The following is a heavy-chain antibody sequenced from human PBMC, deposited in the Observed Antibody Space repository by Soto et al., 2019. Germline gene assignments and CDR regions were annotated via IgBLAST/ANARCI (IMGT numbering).Heavy chain of an antibody. CDR3: AKVPRGAYCSGGICYSPDY. CDR2: ISGTGGT. V-gene: IGHV3-23*01. CDR1: GFTFSSHV. D-gene: IGHD2-15*01. J-gene: IGHJ4*02. Sequence: EVQLWESGGGLVQPGGSLRLSCAVSGFTFSSHVMSWARQAPGKGLEWVSAISGTGGTYYADSAKGRFTISRDNSKNALYLQMNNLRDEDTAVYYCAKVPRGAYCSGGICYSPDYWGQGTLVIVSS.